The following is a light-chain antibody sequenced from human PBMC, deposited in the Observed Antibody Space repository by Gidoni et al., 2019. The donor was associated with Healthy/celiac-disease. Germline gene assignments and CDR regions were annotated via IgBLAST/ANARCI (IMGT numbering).Light chain of an antibody. CDR2: GAS. J-gene: IGKJ2*01. Sequence: EIVMTQSPSTLSVSPGERATLSCRASQSVSSNLAWYQQKPGKAPRLLIYGASTRATGIPARFSGSGSGTEFTLTISSLQSEDFAVYYCQQYNNWPPYTCGQXTKLEIK. V-gene: IGKV3-15*01. CDR3: QQYNNWPPYT. CDR1: QSVSSN.